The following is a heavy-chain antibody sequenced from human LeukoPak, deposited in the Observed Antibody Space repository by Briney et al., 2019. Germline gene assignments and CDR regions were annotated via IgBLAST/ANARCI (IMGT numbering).Heavy chain of an antibody. CDR2: IYYSGST. V-gene: IGHV4-39*07. J-gene: IGHJ4*02. Sequence: SETLSLTCTVSGGSISSSSYYWGWIRQPPGKGLEWIGSIYYSGSTYYNPSLKSRATISVDTSKNQFSLKLSSVTAADTAVYYCASSPFAHDYSNYVFDYWGQGTLVTVSS. CDR3: ASSPFAHDYSNYVFDY. D-gene: IGHD4-11*01. CDR1: GGSISSSSYY.